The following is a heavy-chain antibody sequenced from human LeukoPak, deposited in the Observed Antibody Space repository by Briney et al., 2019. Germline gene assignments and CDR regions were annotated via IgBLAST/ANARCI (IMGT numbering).Heavy chain of an antibody. CDR2: ISNTGYT. CDR3: ARDKGYNYGPIDS. CDR1: GASISSGDFY. J-gene: IGHJ4*02. Sequence: SETLSLTCTVSGASISSGDFYWRWIRQPPGKGLERIGCISNTGYTFYNSSLKSRITISLDTSKNQFSLTLNSVTAADTAVYYCARDKGYNYGPIDSWGQGTLVTVSS. V-gene: IGHV4-30-4*01. D-gene: IGHD5-18*01.